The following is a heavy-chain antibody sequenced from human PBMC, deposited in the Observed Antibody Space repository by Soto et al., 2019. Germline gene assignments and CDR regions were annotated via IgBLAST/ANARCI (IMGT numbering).Heavy chain of an antibody. J-gene: IGHJ4*02. CDR1: GFTFSTYA. CDR2: ISNSGGPT. V-gene: IGHV3-23*01. CDR3: SKMSMGVNTPFDY. Sequence: EVPLLESGGGLVQPGGSLRLSCAASGFTFSTYAMTWVRQAPGKGLEWVSTISNSGGPTYYADSVKGRFTISRDNSKNTLYLQMTSLSAEDTAVYYCSKMSMGVNTPFDYWGQGTLVTVSS. D-gene: IGHD3-10*01.